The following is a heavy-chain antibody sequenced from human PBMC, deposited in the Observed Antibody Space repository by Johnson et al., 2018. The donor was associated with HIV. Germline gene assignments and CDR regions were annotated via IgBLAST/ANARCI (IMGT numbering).Heavy chain of an antibody. Sequence: EQLVESGGGLVKPGGSLRLSCAASGFTVSSNYMSWVRQAPGKGLEWVSVIYSGGSTYYADSVKGRFTISRDNSKNTLYLQMNSLRAEDTAVYYCARGGAAAGPDAFYIWGQGTMVTVSS. CDR3: ARGGAAAGPDAFYI. CDR1: GFTVSSNY. J-gene: IGHJ3*02. D-gene: IGHD6-13*01. V-gene: IGHV3-66*02. CDR2: IYSGGST.